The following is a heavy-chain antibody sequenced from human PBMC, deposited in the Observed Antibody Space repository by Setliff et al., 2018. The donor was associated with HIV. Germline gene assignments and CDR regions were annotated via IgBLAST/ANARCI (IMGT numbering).Heavy chain of an antibody. CDR2: IYYSGST. D-gene: IGHD3-22*01. CDR3: AREREGYYDSSGYYYGAFDT. CDR1: GGSISSYY. V-gene: IGHV4-59*01. J-gene: IGHJ3*02. Sequence: SETLSLTCTVSGGSISSYYWSWIRQPPGKGLEWIGYIYYSGSTNYNPSLKSRVTISVDTSKNQFSLKLSSVTAADTAVYYCAREREGYYDSSGYYYGAFDTWGQGTMVTVSS.